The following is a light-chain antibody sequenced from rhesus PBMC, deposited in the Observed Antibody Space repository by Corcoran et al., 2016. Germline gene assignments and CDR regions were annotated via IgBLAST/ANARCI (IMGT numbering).Light chain of an antibody. Sequence: ETVVTQSPATLSLSSGESATLSCRASPSVGSNLAWYQQKPGQAPTLLIYHVFSMPTGIPERFSGSGPGTDFTLTIRSLKSEDFATDRCQQYSSRPRTFGQGTKVEIK. J-gene: IGKJ1*01. CDR2: HVF. CDR1: PSVGSN. V-gene: IGKV3-42*02. CDR3: QQYSSRPRT.